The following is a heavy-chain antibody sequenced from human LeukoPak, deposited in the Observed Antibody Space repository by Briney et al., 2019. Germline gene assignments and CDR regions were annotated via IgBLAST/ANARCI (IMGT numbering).Heavy chain of an antibody. CDR3: ASGSDYGGNWGSY. CDR2: IYYSGST. CDR1: GGSISSYY. J-gene: IGHJ4*02. D-gene: IGHD4-23*01. V-gene: IGHV4-59*01. Sequence: PSETLSLTCAVSGGSISSYYWSWIRQPPGKGLEWLGYIYYSGSTNYNPSLKGRVTISVDTSKNQFSLKLSSVTAADTAVYYCASGSDYGGNWGSYWGQGTLVTVSS.